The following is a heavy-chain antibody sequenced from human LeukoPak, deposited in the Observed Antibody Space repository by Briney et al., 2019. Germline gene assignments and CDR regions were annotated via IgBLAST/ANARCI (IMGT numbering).Heavy chain of an antibody. J-gene: IGHJ4*02. Sequence: EASVKVSCKASGYTFTSFGISWVRQAPGQGLEWMGWISAYNGNTNYAQKLQGRVTMTTDTSTSTAYMELRSLRSDDTAVYYCARDIRGGESGWYGDYWGQGTLVTVSS. D-gene: IGHD6-19*01. CDR3: ARDIRGGESGWYGDY. CDR1: GYTFTSFG. CDR2: ISAYNGNT. V-gene: IGHV1-18*01.